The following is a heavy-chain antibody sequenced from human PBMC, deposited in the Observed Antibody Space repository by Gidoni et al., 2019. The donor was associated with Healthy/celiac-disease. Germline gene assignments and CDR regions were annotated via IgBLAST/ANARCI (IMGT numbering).Heavy chain of an antibody. CDR3: AKDKLYYYYYGMDV. V-gene: IGHV3-9*01. Sequence: EVQLVESGGGLVQPGRSLRLSCVASGFTFDDYAMHWVRQAPGKGLEWVSGISWNSGSIGYADSVKGRFTISRDNAKNSLYLQMNSLRAEDTALYYCAKDKLYYYYYGMDVWGQGTTVTVSS. CDR1: GFTFDDYA. J-gene: IGHJ6*02. CDR2: ISWNSGSI.